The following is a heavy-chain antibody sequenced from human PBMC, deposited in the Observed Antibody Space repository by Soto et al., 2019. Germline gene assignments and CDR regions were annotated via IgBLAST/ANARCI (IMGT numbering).Heavy chain of an antibody. J-gene: IGHJ6*03. D-gene: IGHD6-13*01. CDR1: GDSVSSNSAA. CDR2: TYYRSKWYN. CDR3: ARGGLSGSSWYYYYYYMDV. Sequence: SQTLSLTCVISGDSVSSNSAAWNWIRQSPSRGLEWLGRTYYRSKWYNDYAVSVKSRITINPDTSKNQFSLQLNSVTPEDTAVYYCARGGLSGSSWYYYYYYMDVWGKGTSVTVSS. V-gene: IGHV6-1*01.